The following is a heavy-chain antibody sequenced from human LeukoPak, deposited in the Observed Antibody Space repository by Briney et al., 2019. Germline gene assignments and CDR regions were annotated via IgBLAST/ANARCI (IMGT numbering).Heavy chain of an antibody. CDR1: GGSISSSSYY. D-gene: IGHD5-24*01. CDR2: IYYSGST. Sequence: SETLSLSCTVSGGSISSSSYYWGWIRQPPGKGLEWIGSIYYSGSTYYNPSGKGSVTISVDTSKNQFSLKLSSVTAADTAVYYCARLEDGDGFNYRAAWGR. CDR3: ARLEDGDGFNYRAA. J-gene: IGHJ2*01. V-gene: IGHV4-39*01.